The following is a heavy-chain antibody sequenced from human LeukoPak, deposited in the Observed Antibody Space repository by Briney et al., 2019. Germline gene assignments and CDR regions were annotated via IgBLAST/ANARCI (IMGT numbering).Heavy chain of an antibody. J-gene: IGHJ4*02. CDR2: IDTDGSSA. CDR3: ASALTTVTPHFHC. V-gene: IGHV3-74*01. Sequence: GGSLRLSCAASGFTFSSYWMHCVRQPPGKGLVWVSRIDTDGSSATYADSVKGRFTISRDNAKNTVYLQMNSLRVEDTGVYYCASALTTVTPHFHCWGQGTLVTVSS. CDR1: GFTFSSYW. D-gene: IGHD4-17*01.